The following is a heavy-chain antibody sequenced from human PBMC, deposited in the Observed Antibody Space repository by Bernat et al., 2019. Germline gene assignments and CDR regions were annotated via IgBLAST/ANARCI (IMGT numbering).Heavy chain of an antibody. Sequence: QVQLVESGGGVVQPGRSLRLSCAASGFTFSSYGMHWVRQAPGKGLEWVAVIWYDGSNKYYADTVKGRFTISRDNSKNTLYLQMNSLRAEDMAVYYCARGTIAALWFDYWGQGTLVTVSS. V-gene: IGHV3-33*01. CDR3: ARGTIAALWFDY. D-gene: IGHD6-6*01. CDR2: IWYDGSNK. J-gene: IGHJ4*02. CDR1: GFTFSSYG.